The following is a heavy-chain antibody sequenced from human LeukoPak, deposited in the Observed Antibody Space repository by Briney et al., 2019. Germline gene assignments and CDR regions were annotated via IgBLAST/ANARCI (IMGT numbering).Heavy chain of an antibody. CDR3: AKAPVTSCRGAYCYPFDS. V-gene: IGHV3-23*01. CDR1: GFAFSSYA. Sequence: GGSLRLSCAASGFAFSSYAMSWVRQAPGKGLEWVAATSSSDAGTYHADSVRGRFTISRDNSKNTLYLQMNSLRAEDAAVYFCAKAPVTSCRGAYCYPFDSWGQGTLVTVSS. J-gene: IGHJ4*02. CDR2: TSSSDAGT. D-gene: IGHD2-21*01.